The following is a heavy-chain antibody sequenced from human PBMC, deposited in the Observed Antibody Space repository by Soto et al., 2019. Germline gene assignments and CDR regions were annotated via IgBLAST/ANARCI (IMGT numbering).Heavy chain of an antibody. D-gene: IGHD2-8*01. J-gene: IGHJ4*02. CDR1: GFTFRDYT. CDR3: ARRTNGYFGY. V-gene: IGHV3-23*05. Sequence: EVQLLQSGGGLVQPGGSLTLACAASGFTFRDYTMSWVRQAPGKVLESISAILSDYTPYSADSVWGRFTISRDSSKNTLYLQMKSLRAEDTAVYYCARRTNGYFGYWGQGALVTVAS. CDR2: ILSDYTP.